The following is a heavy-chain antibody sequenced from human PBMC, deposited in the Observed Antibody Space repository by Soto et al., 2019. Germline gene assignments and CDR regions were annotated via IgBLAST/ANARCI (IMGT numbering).Heavy chain of an antibody. CDR1: GGSISSSSYY. J-gene: IGHJ6*02. V-gene: IGHV4-39*01. CDR2: IYYSGST. D-gene: IGHD5-18*01. Sequence: QLQLQESGPGLVKPSETLSLTCTVSGGSISSSSYYWGWIRQPPGKGLEWIGSIYYSGSTYYNPSRKSRVTISVDTSKNQFSLKLSSVTAADTAVYYCACIFSGGYGYGFYYYGMDVWGQGTTVTVSS. CDR3: ACIFSGGYGYGFYYYGMDV.